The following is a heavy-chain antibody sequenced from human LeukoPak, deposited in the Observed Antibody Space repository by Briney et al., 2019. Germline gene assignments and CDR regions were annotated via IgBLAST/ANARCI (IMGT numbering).Heavy chain of an antibody. D-gene: IGHD2-8*01. Sequence: SETLSLTCTVSGGSISSYYWSWIRQPPGKGLEWIGYIYYSGITNYNPSLKSRVTISVDTSKNQFSLKLSSVTAADTAVYYCARGPKYADYWGQGTLVTVSS. CDR2: IYYSGIT. CDR1: GGSISSYY. CDR3: ARGPKYADY. J-gene: IGHJ4*02. V-gene: IGHV4-59*01.